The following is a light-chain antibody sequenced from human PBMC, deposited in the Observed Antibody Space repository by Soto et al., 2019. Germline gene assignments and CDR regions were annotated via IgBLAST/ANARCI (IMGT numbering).Light chain of an antibody. J-gene: IGLJ7*01. V-gene: IGLV1-51*02. CDR1: SPNIGNDF. CDR3: ETWDSSLSAAV. Sequence: QSVLTQPPSVSAAPGQTVAISCSGSSPNIGNDFVSWYQQLPGTAPKLLIYENHKRPSGIPDRLSGSKSGTSATLGITGLQTGDEADYYCETWDSSLSAAVFGGGTQLTVL. CDR2: ENH.